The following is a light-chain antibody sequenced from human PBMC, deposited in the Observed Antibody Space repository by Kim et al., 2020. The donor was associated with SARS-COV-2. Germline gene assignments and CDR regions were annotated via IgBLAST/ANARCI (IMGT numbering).Light chain of an antibody. CDR3: QSYDSSLSGVV. V-gene: IGLV1-40*01. CDR1: SSNIGAGYD. CDR2: GNS. J-gene: IGLJ2*01. Sequence: QSVLTQPPSVSGAPGQRVTISCTGSSSNIGAGYDVHWYQQLPGSAPKLLIYGNSIRPSGVPERFSGSNSGTSASLAITGLQADDEADYYCQSYDSSLSGVVFGEGTKLTVL.